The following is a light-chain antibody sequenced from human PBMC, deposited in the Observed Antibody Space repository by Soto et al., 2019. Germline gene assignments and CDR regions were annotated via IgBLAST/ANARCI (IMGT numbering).Light chain of an antibody. CDR1: QSVSSN. V-gene: IGKV3-15*01. CDR2: GAS. Sequence: EIVMTQSPATLSVSPGERATLSCRASQSVSSNLAWYQQKPGQAPRLLIYGASTRATGIPARFSGSGSGTEFTLTISILQSEDFAVYYCQQYNNWLTFGQGTKVEIK. J-gene: IGKJ1*01. CDR3: QQYNNWLT.